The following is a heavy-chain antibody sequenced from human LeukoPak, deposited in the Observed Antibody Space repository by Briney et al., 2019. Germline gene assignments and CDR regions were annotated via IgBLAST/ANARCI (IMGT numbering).Heavy chain of an antibody. Sequence: ASVTVSCKASGYTYIGHYLHWVRQAPGQGLEWMGRINPNSGGTNYAQKFQGRVTMTRDTSIGTAYMELNRLRSDDTAVYYCAREQEETGASGMDVWGQGTTVIVSS. CDR1: GYTYIGHY. J-gene: IGHJ6*02. V-gene: IGHV1-2*06. CDR2: INPNSGGT. D-gene: IGHD2-8*02. CDR3: AREQEETGASGMDV.